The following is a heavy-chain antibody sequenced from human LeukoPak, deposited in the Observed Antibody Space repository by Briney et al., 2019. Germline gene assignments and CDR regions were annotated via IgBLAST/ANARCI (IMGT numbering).Heavy chain of an antibody. J-gene: IGHJ6*02. CDR1: GYTFTSYD. CDR3: ARGRLAYYYYGMDV. Sequence: ASVTVSCTASGYTFTSYDINWVRQAPGQGLEWMGWMNPNSGNTGYAQKFQGRVTMTRNTSISTAYMELSSLRSEDTAVYYCARGRLAYYYYGMDVWGQGTTVTVSS. D-gene: IGHD6-25*01. V-gene: IGHV1-8*01. CDR2: MNPNSGNT.